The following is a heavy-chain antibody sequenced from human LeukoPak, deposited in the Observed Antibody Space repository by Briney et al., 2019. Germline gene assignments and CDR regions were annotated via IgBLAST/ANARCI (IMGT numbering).Heavy chain of an antibody. CDR2: ISRSSSTI. Sequence: GGSLRLSCAASGFTFSDYSMNWVRQAPGKGLEWVSYISRSSSTIYYADSVKGRFTISRDNAKNSLYLQMSSLRAEDTAVYYCARGESSSWYFDAFDIWGQGTMVTVSS. D-gene: IGHD6-13*01. V-gene: IGHV3-48*01. J-gene: IGHJ3*02. CDR1: GFTFSDYS. CDR3: ARGESSSWYFDAFDI.